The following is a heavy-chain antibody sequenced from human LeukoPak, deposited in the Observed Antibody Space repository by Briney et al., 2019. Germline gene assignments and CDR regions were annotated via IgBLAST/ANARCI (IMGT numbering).Heavy chain of an antibody. CDR3: ARGKGVDY. V-gene: IGHV3-7*01. Sequence: PGGSLRLSCAASGFTLCGYWMTWVRQAPGKGLEWVANIKQDGSETYYVDSVKGRFTISRDNARNSLYLQMNSLRAEDTAVYYCARGKGVDYWGQGILVTVSS. J-gene: IGHJ4*02. CDR1: GFTLCGYW. CDR2: IKQDGSET.